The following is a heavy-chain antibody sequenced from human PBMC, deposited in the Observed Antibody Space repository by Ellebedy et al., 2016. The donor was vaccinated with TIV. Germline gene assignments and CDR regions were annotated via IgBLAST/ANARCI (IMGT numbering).Heavy chain of an antibody. J-gene: IGHJ4*02. CDR2: MNPNSGDT. Sequence: AASVKVSCKASGYTFTNYHINWARQTTGQGFEWMGWMNPNSGDTGFAQKFQGRVSMTRNTSISTAYMELNNLRSEDTAVYYCAREISCSITTCYVRPFDYWGQGTRVTVSS. CDR3: AREISCSITTCYVRPFDY. V-gene: IGHV1-8*01. D-gene: IGHD2-2*01. CDR1: GYTFTNYH.